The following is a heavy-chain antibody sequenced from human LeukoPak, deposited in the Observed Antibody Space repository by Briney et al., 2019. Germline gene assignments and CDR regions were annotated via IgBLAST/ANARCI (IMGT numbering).Heavy chain of an antibody. D-gene: IGHD3-22*01. CDR2: IYYSGSA. J-gene: IGHJ4*02. V-gene: IGHV4-39*01. Sequence: SETLSLTCTVSGGSISSSSYYWGWIRQPPGKGLEWIGNIYYSGSAYCNPSLKSRVTMSVHTSKNLLSLKLSSVTAADTAVYYCARTPYYTDSSGYDYWGQGTLVTVSS. CDR3: ARTPYYTDSSGYDY. CDR1: GGSISSSSYY.